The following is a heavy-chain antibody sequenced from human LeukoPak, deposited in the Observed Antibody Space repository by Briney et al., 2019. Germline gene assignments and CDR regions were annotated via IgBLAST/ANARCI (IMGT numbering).Heavy chain of an antibody. CDR2: MNPNSGNT. CDR3: ARGLLQLEWLLFL. CDR1: EYIFTGYY. J-gene: IGHJ4*02. V-gene: IGHV1-8*02. Sequence: ASVKVSCKASEYIFTGYYMHWVRQATGQGLEWMGWMNPNSGNTGYAQKFQGRVTMTRNTSISTAYMELSSLRSEDTAVYYCARGLLQLEWLLFLWGQGTLVTVSS. D-gene: IGHD3-3*01.